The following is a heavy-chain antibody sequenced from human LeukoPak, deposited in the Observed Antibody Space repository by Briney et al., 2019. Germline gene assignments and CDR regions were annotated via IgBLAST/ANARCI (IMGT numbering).Heavy chain of an antibody. Sequence: GASVKVSCKASGYTFTGYYMHWVRQAPGQGLEWMGIINPSGGSTSYAQKFQGRVTMTRDMSTSTVYMELSSLRSEDTAVYYCARDTKIFGVVTPDYYYYYMDVWGKGTTVTVSS. CDR2: INPSGGST. CDR1: GYTFTGYY. D-gene: IGHD3-3*01. CDR3: ARDTKIFGVVTPDYYYYYMDV. V-gene: IGHV1-46*01. J-gene: IGHJ6*03.